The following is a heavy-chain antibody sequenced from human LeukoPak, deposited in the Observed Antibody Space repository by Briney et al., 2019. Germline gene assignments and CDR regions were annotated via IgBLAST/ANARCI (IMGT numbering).Heavy chain of an antibody. CDR2: LNQDGSKK. J-gene: IGHJ4*02. D-gene: IGHD2-15*01. CDR1: GFNFNTDW. Sequence: GGSLRLSCAASGFNFNTDWMTWVRQAPGKGLEWVANLNQDGSKKNYVDSVKGRFTISRDNAKNSLYLQMDGLRAEDTAVYYCARDNTYSSGGTYYDRFDYWGQGTLVTVSS. CDR3: ARDNTYSSGGTYYDRFDY. V-gene: IGHV3-7*01.